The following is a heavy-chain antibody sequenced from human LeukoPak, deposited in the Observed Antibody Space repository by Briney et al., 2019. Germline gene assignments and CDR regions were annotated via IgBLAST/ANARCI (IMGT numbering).Heavy chain of an antibody. CDR1: GFTFSSYE. Sequence: GGSLSLSCAASGFTFSSYEMNWVRQAPGKGLEWVSYISSSGSTIYYADSVKGRFTISRDNAKNSLYLQMNSLRAEDTAVYYCARDFDYYGSGSYYPNPLQLDPWGQGTLVTVSS. V-gene: IGHV3-48*03. CDR2: ISSSGSTI. J-gene: IGHJ5*02. CDR3: ARDFDYYGSGSYYPNPLQLDP. D-gene: IGHD3-10*01.